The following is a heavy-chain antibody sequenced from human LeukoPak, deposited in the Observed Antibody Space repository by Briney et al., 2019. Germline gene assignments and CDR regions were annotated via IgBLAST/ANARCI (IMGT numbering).Heavy chain of an antibody. D-gene: IGHD2-21*02. CDR3: AKSFCDGDCYGIDH. Sequence: PGGSLRLSCAASGFTFSTYWMSWVRQTPGKGLEWVANIKEDGSAKYYVDSVKGRFTISRDNAKNSLYLQMNSLRADDTAVYYCAKSFCDGDCYGIDHWGQGTLVTVSS. CDR1: GFTFSTYW. J-gene: IGHJ4*02. V-gene: IGHV3-7*01. CDR2: IKEDGSAK.